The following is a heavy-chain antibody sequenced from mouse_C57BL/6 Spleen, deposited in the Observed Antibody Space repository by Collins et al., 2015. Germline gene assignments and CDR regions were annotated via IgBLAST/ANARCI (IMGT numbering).Heavy chain of an antibody. Sequence: QVQLQQPGAELVKPGASVKLSCKASGYTFTSYWMQWVKQRPGQGLEWIGEIDPSDSYTNYNQKFKGKATLTVDTSSSTAYMQLSSLTSEDSAVYYCARHWEEAYWGQGTLVTVSA. V-gene: IGHV1-50*01. CDR1: GYTFTSYW. D-gene: IGHD4-1*01. CDR2: IDPSDSYT. J-gene: IGHJ3*01. CDR3: ARHWEEAY.